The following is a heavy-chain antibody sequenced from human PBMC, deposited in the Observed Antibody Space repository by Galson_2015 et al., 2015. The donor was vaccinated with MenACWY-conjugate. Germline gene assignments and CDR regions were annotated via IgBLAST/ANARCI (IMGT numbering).Heavy chain of an antibody. V-gene: IGHV1-69*02. Sequence: SVKVSCKASGGTFSSYTISWVRQAPGQGLEWMGRIIPILGIANYAQKFQGRVTITADKSTSTAYMELSSLRSEDTAVYYCARGYYYDSSGYYSYYYYGMDVWGQGTTVTVSS. J-gene: IGHJ6*02. CDR3: ARGYYYDSSGYYSYYYYGMDV. CDR2: IIPILGIA. D-gene: IGHD3-22*01. CDR1: GGTFSSYT.